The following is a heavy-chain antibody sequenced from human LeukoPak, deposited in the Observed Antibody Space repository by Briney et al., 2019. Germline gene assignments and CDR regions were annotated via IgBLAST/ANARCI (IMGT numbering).Heavy chain of an antibody. CDR3: ARGYQWLVFDY. CDR2: ISSGGSTI. J-gene: IGHJ4*02. Sequence: GGSLRLSCAASGFTFSDYYMSWIRQAPGKGLEWVSYISSGGSTIYYADSVKGRFTISRDNAKNSLYLLMNSLRAEDTAVYYCARGYQWLVFDYWGQGTLVTVSS. CDR1: GFTFSDYY. V-gene: IGHV3-11*01. D-gene: IGHD6-19*01.